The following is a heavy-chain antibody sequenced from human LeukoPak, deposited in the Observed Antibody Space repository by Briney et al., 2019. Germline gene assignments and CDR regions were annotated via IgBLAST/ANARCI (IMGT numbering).Heavy chain of an antibody. CDR1: GFTASSNY. J-gene: IGHJ3*02. D-gene: IGHD3-22*01. CDR3: ARGCRDSSGYYRYDAFDI. CDR2: IYIGGST. V-gene: IGHV3-66*01. Sequence: GGSLRLSCAASGFTASSNYMSWVRQAPGKGLEWVSIIYIGGSTHYADSVKGRFTISRDNSKNTLYLQMNSLRAEDTAVYYCARGCRDSSGYYRYDAFDIWGQGTMVTVSS.